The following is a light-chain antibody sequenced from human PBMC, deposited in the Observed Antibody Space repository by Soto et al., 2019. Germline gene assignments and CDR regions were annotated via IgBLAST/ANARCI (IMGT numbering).Light chain of an antibody. V-gene: IGKV1-12*01. Sequence: DIQMTQSPSSVSASVGDRVTITCRASQGIGSWLGWYQQKPGKAPKLLIYAAASLQSGVPSRFSATFSGTEFTLTISSLQPEDLATYCWQQANSFPLTFGPGTKVDLK. CDR2: AAA. J-gene: IGKJ3*01. CDR3: QQANSFPLT. CDR1: QGIGSW.